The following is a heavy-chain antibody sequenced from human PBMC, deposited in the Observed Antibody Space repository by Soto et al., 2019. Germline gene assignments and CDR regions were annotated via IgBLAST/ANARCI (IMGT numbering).Heavy chain of an antibody. J-gene: IGHJ5*02. CDR1: GGSISSSSYY. D-gene: IGHD5-12*01. CDR2: IYYSGST. V-gene: IGHV4-39*01. Sequence: SETLSLTCTVSGGSISSSSYYWGWIRQPPGKGLEWIGSIYYSGSTYYNPSPKSRVTISVDTSKNQFSLKLSSVTAADTAVYYCAGDIVATIAFGGFDPWGQGTLVTVSS. CDR3: AGDIVATIAFGGFDP.